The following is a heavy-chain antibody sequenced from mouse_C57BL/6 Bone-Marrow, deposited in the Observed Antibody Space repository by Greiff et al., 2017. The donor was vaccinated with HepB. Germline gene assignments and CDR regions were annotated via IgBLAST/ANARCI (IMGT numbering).Heavy chain of an antibody. CDR3: AREGAYSWFAY. J-gene: IGHJ3*01. Sequence: EVKLQESGPGLVKPSQSLSLTCSVTGYSITSGYYWNWIRQFPGNKPEWMGYISYDGSNNYNPSLKNRISITRDTSKNQFFLKLNSVTTEDTATYYCAREGAYSWFAYWGQGTLVTVSA. D-gene: IGHD2-10*01. CDR2: ISYDGSN. V-gene: IGHV3-6*01. CDR1: GYSITSGYY.